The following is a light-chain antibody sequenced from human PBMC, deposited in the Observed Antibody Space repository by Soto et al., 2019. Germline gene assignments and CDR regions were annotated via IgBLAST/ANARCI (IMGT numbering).Light chain of an antibody. CDR2: EVT. CDR1: SSDVGGYNY. Sequence: QSALTQPASVSGSPGQSITISCTGTSSDVGGYNYVSWYQQHPGKAPKLILYEVTSRPSGVSNRFSGSKSGNTASLTISGLQAEDEADYYCVSFAGGTYVFGTGTKLTVL. J-gene: IGLJ1*01. V-gene: IGLV2-14*01. CDR3: VSFAGGTYV.